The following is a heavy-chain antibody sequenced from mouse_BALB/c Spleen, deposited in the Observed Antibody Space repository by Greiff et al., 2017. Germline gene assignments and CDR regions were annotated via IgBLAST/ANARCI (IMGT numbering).Heavy chain of an antibody. J-gene: IGHJ3*01. V-gene: IGHV3-2*02. CDR2: ISYSGST. CDR3: ARSGDGYFPWFAY. D-gene: IGHD2-3*01. CDR1: GYSITSDYA. Sequence: EVQLQESGPGLVKPSQSLSLTCTVTGYSITSDYAWNWIRQFPGNKLEWMGYISYSGSTSYNQSLKSRISITRDTSKNQFFLQLNSVTTEDTATYYCARSGDGYFPWFAYWGQGTLVTVSA.